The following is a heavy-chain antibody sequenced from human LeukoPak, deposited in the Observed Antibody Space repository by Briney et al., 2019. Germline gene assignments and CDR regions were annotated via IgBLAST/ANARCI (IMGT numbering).Heavy chain of an antibody. CDR3: ARGGGDYVFLDY. V-gene: IGHV4-59*01. CDR1: RGSISSYY. Sequence: PSETLSLTCTVSRGSISSYYWSWIRQPPGKGLEWIGYIYYTGSTNYNPSLKSRVTISVDTSKNQFSLKLNSVTAADTAVYYRARGGGDYVFLDYWGQGTLVTVSS. CDR2: IYYTGST. J-gene: IGHJ4*02. D-gene: IGHD4-17*01.